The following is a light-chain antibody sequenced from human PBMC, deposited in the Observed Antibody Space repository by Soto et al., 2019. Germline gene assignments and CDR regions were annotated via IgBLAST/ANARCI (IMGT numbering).Light chain of an antibody. J-gene: IGKJ3*01. CDR1: QTVNNNY. CDR3: QQYGTSPFT. CDR2: GAS. V-gene: IGKV3-20*01. Sequence: EIVLTQSPGTLSLSPGERATISCRASQTVNNNYLTWYQQTPGQAPRLLIYGASSRATGIPDKFSASGSGTDFTLTISRLESEDFAVYYCQQYGTSPFTFGPGTKVDIK.